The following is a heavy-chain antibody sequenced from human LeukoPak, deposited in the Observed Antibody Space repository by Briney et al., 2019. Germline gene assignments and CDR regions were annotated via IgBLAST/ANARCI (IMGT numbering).Heavy chain of an antibody. CDR1: GFTFDDYA. D-gene: IGHD1-7*01. J-gene: IGHJ6*03. CDR2: ISWNSGSI. Sequence: GRSLRLSCAASGFTFDDYAMHWVRQAPGKGLEWVSGISWNSGSIGYADSVKGRLTISRDNAKNSLYLQMNSLRAEDMALYYCAKDSNYEYYYYYMDVWGKGTTVTVSS. CDR3: AKDSNYEYYYYYMDV. V-gene: IGHV3-9*03.